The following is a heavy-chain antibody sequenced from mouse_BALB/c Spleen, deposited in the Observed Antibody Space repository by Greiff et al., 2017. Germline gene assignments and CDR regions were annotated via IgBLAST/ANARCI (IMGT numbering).Heavy chain of an antibody. CDR3: ARAPLTGTFAMDY. Sequence: VQLQQSGPSLVQPSQSLSITCTVSGFSLTSYGVHWVRQPPGKGLEWLGVIWAGGSTNYNSALMSRLSISKDNSKSQVFLKMNSLQTDDTAMYYCARAPLTGTFAMDYWGQGTSVTVSS. J-gene: IGHJ4*01. D-gene: IGHD4-1*01. CDR1: GFSLTSYG. V-gene: IGHV2-9*02. CDR2: IWAGGST.